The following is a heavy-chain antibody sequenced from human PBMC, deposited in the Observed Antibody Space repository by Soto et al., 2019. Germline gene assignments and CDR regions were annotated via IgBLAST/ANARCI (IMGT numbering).Heavy chain of an antibody. CDR3: ARHLDEYSSASGFDY. D-gene: IGHD6-6*01. CDR2: IYPGDSNI. CDR1: GYIFSSHW. J-gene: IGHJ4*02. Sequence: PGESLKISCKGSGYIFSSHWIGGGRQMPGKGLEWVGIIYPGDSNIRYSPSFEGQIDMSADRSINTAYLRLSSLKASDTATYYCARHLDEYSSASGFDYWGQGTLVTVSS. V-gene: IGHV5-51*01.